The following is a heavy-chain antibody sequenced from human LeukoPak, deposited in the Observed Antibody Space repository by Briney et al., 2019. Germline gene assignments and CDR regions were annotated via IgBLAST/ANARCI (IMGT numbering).Heavy chain of an antibody. CDR3: AKDRVVVPAATYFDY. J-gene: IGHJ4*02. CDR2: ISISGDST. D-gene: IGHD2-2*01. CDR1: GFTFSNYG. Sequence: GGSLRLSCAASGFTFSNYGMSWVRQAPGKGLEWVSIISISGDSTSYADSVKGRFTIFRDNSKNTLYLQMNSLRAEDTAVYYCAKDRVVVPAATYFDYWGQGTLVTVSS. V-gene: IGHV3-23*01.